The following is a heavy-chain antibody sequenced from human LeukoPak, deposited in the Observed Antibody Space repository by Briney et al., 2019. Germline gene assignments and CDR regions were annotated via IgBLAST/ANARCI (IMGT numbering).Heavy chain of an antibody. D-gene: IGHD4/OR15-4a*01. CDR3: VRQAADAGAVPYFDY. CDR1: GDSISSATYYY. Sequence: PSETLSLTCTVSGDSISSATYYYWGWLRPPPGKGLEWVGSIYNSGSTYYNPSLKSRLTISVHTSQNQFSLKLTSVTAADTAVYYCVRQAADAGAVPYFDYWGQGTLVTVSS. CDR2: IYNSGST. V-gene: IGHV4-39*01. J-gene: IGHJ4*02.